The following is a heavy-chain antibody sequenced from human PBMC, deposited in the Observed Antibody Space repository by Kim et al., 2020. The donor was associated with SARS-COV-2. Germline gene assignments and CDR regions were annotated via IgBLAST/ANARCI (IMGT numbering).Heavy chain of an antibody. CDR2: IWYDGSNK. Sequence: GGSLRLSCAASGFTFSSYGMHWVRQAPGKGLEWVAVIWYDGSNKYYADSVKGRFTISRDNSKNTLYLQMNSLRAEDTAVYYCARDGGYSGFGDFQHWGQGTLVTVSS. CDR1: GFTFSSYG. CDR3: ARDGGYSGFGDFQH. J-gene: IGHJ1*01. V-gene: IGHV3-33*01. D-gene: IGHD5-12*01.